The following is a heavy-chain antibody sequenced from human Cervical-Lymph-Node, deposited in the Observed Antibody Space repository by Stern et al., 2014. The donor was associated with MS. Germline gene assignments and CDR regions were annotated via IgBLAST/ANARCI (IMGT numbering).Heavy chain of an antibody. CDR1: GFSLSSLG. J-gene: IGHJ6*02. CDR3: MGVGVGVDV. Sequence: VHLVESGGGVVQPGRSLRLSCAASGFSLSSLGMHWVRPAPGSGLEWVAVVSFVGSNKMYGDCVKGRFSISSDNSNNTMYLQMNSLRPEDTAVYYCMGVGVGVDVWGQGTTVIVS. V-gene: IGHV3-30*03. CDR2: VSFVGSNK.